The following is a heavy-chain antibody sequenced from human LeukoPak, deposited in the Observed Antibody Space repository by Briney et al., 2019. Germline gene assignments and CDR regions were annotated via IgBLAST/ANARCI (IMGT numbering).Heavy chain of an antibody. Sequence: GGSLRLSCAASGLTFSSHWMHWVRQAPGKGLVWVSRITNDGSSTTYADSVKGRFTISRDNAKNMLYLQVNSLRAEDTAVYYWATQAGGNPAYWGQGTLVTVSS. CDR2: ITNDGSST. CDR1: GLTFSSHW. CDR3: ATQAGGNPAY. D-gene: IGHD1-14*01. V-gene: IGHV3-74*01. J-gene: IGHJ4*02.